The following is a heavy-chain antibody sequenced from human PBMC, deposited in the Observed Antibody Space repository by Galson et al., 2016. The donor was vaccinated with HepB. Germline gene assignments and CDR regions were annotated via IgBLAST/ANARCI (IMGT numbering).Heavy chain of an antibody. Sequence: SETLSLTCTVSGGSISANWWSWVRRPPAKGLQWIGTIYYSGSTYYNPSLKSRVTISVDTSKNQFSLKLTSVTAADTAVYYCARSGGSWSDYYFDYWGQGTLVTVSS. J-gene: IGHJ4*02. V-gene: IGHV4-59*04. CDR1: GGSISANW. CDR2: IYYSGST. D-gene: IGHD6-13*01. CDR3: ARSGGSWSDYYFDY.